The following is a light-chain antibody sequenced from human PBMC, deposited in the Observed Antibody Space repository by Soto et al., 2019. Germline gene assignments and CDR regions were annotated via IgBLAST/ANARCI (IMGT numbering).Light chain of an antibody. CDR3: ESWDSNILV. CDR2: LEGSGSY. V-gene: IGLV4-60*02. Sequence: QPVLTQSSSASASLGSSVKLTCTLSSGHSSYIIAWHQQQPGKAPRYLMKLEGSGSYNKGSGVPDLFSGSSSGADRYLTISNLRFEDEADYYCESWDSNILVFGGGTKLTV. CDR1: SGHSSYI. J-gene: IGLJ2*01.